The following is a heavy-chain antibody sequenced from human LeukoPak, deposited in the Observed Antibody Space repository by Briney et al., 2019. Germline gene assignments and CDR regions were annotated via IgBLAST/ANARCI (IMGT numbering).Heavy chain of an antibody. CDR3: ARGRSLWFGDLDF. V-gene: IGHV3-74*01. CDR1: GFTFSTYW. J-gene: IGHJ4*02. CDR2: INSDGSSA. Sequence: GGSLRLSCAASGFTFSTYWMHWVRQAPGKGLVWVSRINSDGSSATYADSVKGRFTISRDNSKNTLYLQINSLRPEDTAVYYCARGRSLWFGDLDFWGQGTLVTVSS. D-gene: IGHD3-10*01.